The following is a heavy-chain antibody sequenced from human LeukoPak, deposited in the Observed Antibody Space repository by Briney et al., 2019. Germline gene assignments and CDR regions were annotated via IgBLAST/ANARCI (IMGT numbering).Heavy chain of an antibody. D-gene: IGHD3-22*01. CDR2: INWNGGST. CDR3: ARDNTYYDSSGYYY. J-gene: IGHJ4*02. CDR1: GFTFDDYG. V-gene: IGHV3-20*04. Sequence: PGGSLRLSRAASGFTFDDYGMSWVRQAPGKGLEWVSGINWNGGSTGYADSVKGRFTISRDNAKNSLYLQMNSLRAEDTALYYCARDNTYYDSSGYYYWGQGTLVTVSS.